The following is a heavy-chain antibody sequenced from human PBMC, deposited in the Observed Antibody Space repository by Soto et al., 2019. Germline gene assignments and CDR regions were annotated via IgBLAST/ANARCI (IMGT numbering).Heavy chain of an antibody. CDR3: AKVLLLWPEWFDS. CDR1: GFTFSSFP. J-gene: IGHJ5*01. Sequence: EVQLLESGGGLVQPGGSLRLSCAASGFTFSSFPMQWVRQAPGKGLEWVSGISNNAGTTYYADSVKGRFTISRDNSKNTVYLQMTSLRAEDTAIYYCAKVLLLWPEWFDSWGQGTLVTVSS. V-gene: IGHV3-23*01. D-gene: IGHD3-10*01. CDR2: ISNNAGTT.